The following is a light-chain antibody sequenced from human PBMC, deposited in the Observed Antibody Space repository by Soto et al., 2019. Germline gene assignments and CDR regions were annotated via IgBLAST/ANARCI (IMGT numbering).Light chain of an antibody. CDR1: QNISKY. Sequence: DIQMTQSPSSLSTSVGDRVTMTCRASQNISKYLNWYQKTPGKAPKLLIYGASNLQNGVPSRFSGSGSGTEFTLTISNLQPEDSATYYCQQSYIPVALTFGGGTTVEI. V-gene: IGKV1-39*01. J-gene: IGKJ4*01. CDR3: QQSYIPVALT. CDR2: GAS.